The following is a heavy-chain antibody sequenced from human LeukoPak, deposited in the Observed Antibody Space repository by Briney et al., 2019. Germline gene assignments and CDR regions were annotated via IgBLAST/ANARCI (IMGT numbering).Heavy chain of an antibody. D-gene: IGHD1-1*01. V-gene: IGHV3-23*01. CDR1: GFTFSSYA. CDR2: ISGSGGST. J-gene: IGHJ3*01. CDR3: AKNLGRTAFDL. Sequence: GGYLRLSCAASGFTFSSYAMSWVRQAPGQGLEWVSAISGSGGSTYYADSAKGRFTISRDNSKNTLYLQMNSLRAEDTAVYYCAKNLGRTAFDLWGQGTMVTVSS.